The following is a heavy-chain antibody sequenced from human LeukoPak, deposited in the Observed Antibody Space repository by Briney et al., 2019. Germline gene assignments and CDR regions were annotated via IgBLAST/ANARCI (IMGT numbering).Heavy chain of an antibody. V-gene: IGHV4-59*08. CDR3: ARQAGIAVAGMNWFDP. Sequence: SETLSLTCTVSGGSISSYYWSWIRQPPGKGLEWIGYIYYGGSTNYNPSLKSRVTISVDTSKNQFSLKLSSVTAADTAVYYCARQAGIAVAGMNWFDPWGQGTLVTVSS. J-gene: IGHJ5*02. CDR2: IYYGGST. D-gene: IGHD6-19*01. CDR1: GGSISSYY.